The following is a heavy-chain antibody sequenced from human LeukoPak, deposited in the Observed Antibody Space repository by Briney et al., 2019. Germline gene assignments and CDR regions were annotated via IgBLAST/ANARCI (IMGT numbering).Heavy chain of an antibody. D-gene: IGHD4-17*01. V-gene: IGHV3-7*01. CDR2: INQDGSDQ. CDR3: ARHGAYSFDS. Sequence: GGFLRLSCAASGFAFSRYWMGWVRQAPGKGLEWVANINQDGSDQYYVDSVKGRFTISRDNAKISLFLQMNSLRAEDTAVYYCARHGAYSFDSWGQGTLVTVSS. CDR1: GFAFSRYW. J-gene: IGHJ4*02.